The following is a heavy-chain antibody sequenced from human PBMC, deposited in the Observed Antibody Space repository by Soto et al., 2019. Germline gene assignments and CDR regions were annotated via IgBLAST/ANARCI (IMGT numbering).Heavy chain of an antibody. CDR2: IYYSGST. J-gene: IGHJ4*02. CDR3: ARVGRQFDY. Sequence: QLQLQESGPGLVKPSETLSLTCTVSGCSISSNTYYWGRIRQPPGKGLEWIGSIYYSGSTYYNPSLKSRVTISVDTSKKQFSLKLTSVTAADTAVYYCARVGRQFDYWGQGTLVTVSS. V-gene: IGHV4-39*01. CDR1: GCSISSNTYY. D-gene: IGHD1-26*01.